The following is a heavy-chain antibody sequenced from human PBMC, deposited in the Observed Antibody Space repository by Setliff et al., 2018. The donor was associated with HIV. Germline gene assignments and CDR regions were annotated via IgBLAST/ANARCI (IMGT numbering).Heavy chain of an antibody. CDR2: INPNRAGT. CDR3: ARGHYDILTGYFFDL. J-gene: IGHJ2*01. V-gene: IGHV1-2*06. D-gene: IGHD3-9*01. Sequence: ASVKVSCKASGYTFTGHYMHWVRQAPGQGLEWMGRINPNRAGTNYAQTSQGRVTLTRDTSITTAFMELSRLSSDDTALYYCARGHYDILTGYFFDLWGRGTLVTVSS. CDR1: GYTFTGHY.